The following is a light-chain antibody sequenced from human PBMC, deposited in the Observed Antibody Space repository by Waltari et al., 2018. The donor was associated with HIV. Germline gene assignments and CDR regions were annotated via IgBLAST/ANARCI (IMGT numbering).Light chain of an antibody. CDR1: ALPNQY. J-gene: IGLJ1*01. CDR2: KDS. CDR3: QSADSSGTYLYV. Sequence: SYELTQPPSVSVSPGQTARITCSGDALPNQYAYWYQQKPGQAPVLVIYKDSERPPGIPERFSGSSSGTTVTLTISGVQAEDEADYFCQSADSSGTYLYVFGTGTKVTVL. V-gene: IGLV3-25*03.